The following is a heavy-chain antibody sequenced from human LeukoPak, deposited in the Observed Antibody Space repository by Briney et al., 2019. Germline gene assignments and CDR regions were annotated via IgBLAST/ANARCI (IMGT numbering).Heavy chain of an antibody. CDR2: IRYDGSNK. J-gene: IGHJ4*02. Sequence: PGRSLRLSCAASRFIFSSYXMXXXRQAPGKXXXXXXXIRYDGSNKYYADSVKGRFTISRDNSKNTLYLQMNSLRAEDTAVYYCARDHILYSGSFPLGYWGQGALVTVSS. D-gene: IGHD1-26*01. CDR1: RFIFSSYX. V-gene: IGHV3-33*01. CDR3: ARDHILYSGSFPLGY.